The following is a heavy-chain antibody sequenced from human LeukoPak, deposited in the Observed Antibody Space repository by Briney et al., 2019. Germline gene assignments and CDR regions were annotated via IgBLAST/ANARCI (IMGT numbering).Heavy chain of an antibody. Sequence: SETLSLTCTVSGGSISSGDSYWSWIRQPPGKGLEWIGYIYYSGSTYYNPSLKSRVTISVDTSKNQFSLKLSSVTAADTAVYYCARAPEWFGELYSPLFDYWGQGTLVTVSS. J-gene: IGHJ4*02. CDR2: IYYSGST. V-gene: IGHV4-30-4*01. D-gene: IGHD3-10*01. CDR1: GGSISSGDSY. CDR3: ARAPEWFGELYSPLFDY.